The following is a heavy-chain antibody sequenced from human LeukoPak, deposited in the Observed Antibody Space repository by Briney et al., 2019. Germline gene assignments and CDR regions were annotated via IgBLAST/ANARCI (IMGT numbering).Heavy chain of an antibody. Sequence: GGSLRLSCAASGFTFSSYEMNWVRQAPGKGLEWVSYISSNGSTMYYANSVKGRFTISRDNSKNTLYLQMNSLRAEDTAVYYCAKDRSVNYYDSRTFDYWGQGTLVTVSS. CDR3: AKDRSVNYYDSRTFDY. D-gene: IGHD3-22*01. J-gene: IGHJ4*02. V-gene: IGHV3-48*03. CDR2: ISSNGSTM. CDR1: GFTFSSYE.